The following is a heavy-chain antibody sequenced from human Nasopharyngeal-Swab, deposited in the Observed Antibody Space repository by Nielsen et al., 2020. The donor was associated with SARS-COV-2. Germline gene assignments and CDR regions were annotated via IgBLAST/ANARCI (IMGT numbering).Heavy chain of an antibody. D-gene: IGHD3-3*01. CDR1: GGSISNYF. CDR2: IYYSGST. CDR3: ARHVSTTIFGVVIISYFDY. V-gene: IGHV4-59*08. J-gene: IGHJ4*02. Sequence: SETLSLTCTVSGGSISNYFWSWIRQPPGKGLEWIGYIYYSGSTNYNPSLKSRVTISVDTSKNQFSLKLSSVTAADTAVYYCARHVSTTIFGVVIISYFDYWGQGTLVTVSS.